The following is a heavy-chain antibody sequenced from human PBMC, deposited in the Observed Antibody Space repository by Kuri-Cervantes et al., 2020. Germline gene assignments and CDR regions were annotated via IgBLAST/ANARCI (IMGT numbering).Heavy chain of an antibody. J-gene: IGHJ6*02. V-gene: IGHV5-51*01. Sequence: GGSLRLSCKGSGYSFSSYCFCWVRQRPGKGLEWMGIIYPGDSGTRYSPSFQGQGTISADKSISTHYLQWSSLEASDTAMYYCARSGIGEVGDYYYSYGMDVWGQGTTVTVSS. CDR2: IYPGDSGT. D-gene: IGHD3-10*01. CDR1: GYSFSSYC. CDR3: ARSGIGEVGDYYYSYGMDV.